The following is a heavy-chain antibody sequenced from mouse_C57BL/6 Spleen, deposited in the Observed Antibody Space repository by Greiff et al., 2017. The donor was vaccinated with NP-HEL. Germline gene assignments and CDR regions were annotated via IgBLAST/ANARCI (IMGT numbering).Heavy chain of an antibody. J-gene: IGHJ3*01. D-gene: IGHD2-2*01. Sequence: EVKLQQSGPELVKPGASVKISCKASGYTFTDYYMNWVKQSHGKSLEWIGDINPNNGGTSYNQKFKGKATLTVDKSSSTAYMELRSLTSEDSAVYYCARERLPFAYWGQGTLVTVSA. CDR1: GYTFTDYY. V-gene: IGHV1-26*01. CDR3: ARERLPFAY. CDR2: INPNNGGT.